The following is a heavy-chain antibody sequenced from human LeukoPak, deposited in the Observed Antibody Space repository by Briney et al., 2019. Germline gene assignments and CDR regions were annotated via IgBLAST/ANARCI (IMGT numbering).Heavy chain of an antibody. V-gene: IGHV4-59*08. Sequence: PSETLSLTCTVSGGSISSYYWSWIRQPPGKGLEWIGYIYYSGSTNYNPSLKSRVTISVDTSKNQFSLKLSSVTAADTAVYYCARGRARNGSGSYSWFDPWGQGTLVTVSS. D-gene: IGHD3-10*01. CDR2: IYYSGST. CDR3: ARGRARNGSGSYSWFDP. J-gene: IGHJ5*02. CDR1: GGSISSYY.